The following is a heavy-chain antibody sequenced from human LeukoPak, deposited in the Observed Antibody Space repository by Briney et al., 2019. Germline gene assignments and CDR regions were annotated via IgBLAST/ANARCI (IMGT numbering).Heavy chain of an antibody. Sequence: NPSETLSLTCTVSGYSISSGYYWGWIRQPPGKGLEWIGSIYHSGRTFYNPSLKSRVTISVDTSKNQFSLKLTSVTAADTAVYYCAKGAVAGKKFDYWGQGTLVTVSS. CDR3: AKGAVAGKKFDY. D-gene: IGHD6-19*01. J-gene: IGHJ4*02. CDR1: GYSISSGYY. CDR2: IYHSGRT. V-gene: IGHV4-38-2*02.